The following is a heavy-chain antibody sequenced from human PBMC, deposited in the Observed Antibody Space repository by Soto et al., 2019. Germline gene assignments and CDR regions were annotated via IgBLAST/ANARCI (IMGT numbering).Heavy chain of an antibody. CDR1: GYTFTSYG. CDR2: ISAYNGNT. Sequence: ASVKVSCKASGYTFTSYGISWVRQAPGQGLEWMGWISAYNGNTNYAQKLKGRVTMTTDTSTSTAYMELRSLRSDDTAVYYCARAAGAVPAASGMDVWGQGTTVTVSS. D-gene: IGHD2-2*01. V-gene: IGHV1-18*04. J-gene: IGHJ6*02. CDR3: ARAAGAVPAASGMDV.